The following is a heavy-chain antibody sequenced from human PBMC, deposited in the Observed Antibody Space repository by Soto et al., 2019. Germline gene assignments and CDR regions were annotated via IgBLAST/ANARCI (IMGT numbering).Heavy chain of an antibody. CDR2: ISRGGDRT. CDR3: AKDPNGDCVGGFEF. J-gene: IGHJ3*01. D-gene: IGHD4-17*01. V-gene: IGHV3-23*01. CDR1: GFTFNNYA. Sequence: EAQMLASGGGLVQPGGSLRLSCTTSGFTFNNYAMSWVRQAPGKGPEWVSGISRGGDRTYYPDSVKGRFAISRDNSKNTQHMQINSLRAEDSSVYYCAKDPNGDCVGGFEFWWQGTMVTVSS.